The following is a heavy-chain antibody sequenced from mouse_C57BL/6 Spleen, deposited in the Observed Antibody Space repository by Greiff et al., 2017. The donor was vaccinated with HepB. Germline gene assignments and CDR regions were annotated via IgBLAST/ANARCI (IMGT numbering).Heavy chain of an antibody. CDR3: ARAITTVGFAY. CDR1: GYTFTSYG. CDR2: IYPRSGNT. Sequence: QVQLKQSGAELARPGASVKLSCKASGYTFTSYGISWVKQRTGQGLEWIGEIYPRSGNTYYNEKFKGKATLTVDTSSSTAYMELHSLTSEDSAVYFCARAITTVGFAYWGQGTLVTVSA. V-gene: IGHV1-81*01. J-gene: IGHJ3*01. D-gene: IGHD1-1*01.